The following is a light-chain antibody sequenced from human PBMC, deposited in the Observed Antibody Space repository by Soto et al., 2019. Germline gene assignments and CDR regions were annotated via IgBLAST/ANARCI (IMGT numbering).Light chain of an antibody. CDR3: QHYSSYSEA. CDR1: QTISSW. J-gene: IGKJ1*01. Sequence: DIQGTQSPSTLSASVGDRVTITCRASQTISSWLAWYQQKPGKAPKLLIYKASTLKSGVPSRFSGSGSGTEFTLTISSLQPDDFATYYCQHYSSYSEAFGQGTKVDIK. CDR2: KAS. V-gene: IGKV1-5*03.